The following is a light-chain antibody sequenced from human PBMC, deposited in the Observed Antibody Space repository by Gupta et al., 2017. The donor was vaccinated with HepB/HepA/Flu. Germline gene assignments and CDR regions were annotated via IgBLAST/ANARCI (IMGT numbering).Light chain of an antibody. Sequence: QSALTQPASVSGSPGQSITISCTGTRNDIGNYDLVSWYQQHPGEAPNLIIYEVTKRPSGVSARFSGSNSGSTASLTVSRRQAEDEASYFCSSYAGDSIWVFGGGTKLTVL. J-gene: IGLJ3*02. CDR1: RNDIGNYDL. CDR3: SSYAGDSIWV. CDR2: EVT. V-gene: IGLV2-23*02.